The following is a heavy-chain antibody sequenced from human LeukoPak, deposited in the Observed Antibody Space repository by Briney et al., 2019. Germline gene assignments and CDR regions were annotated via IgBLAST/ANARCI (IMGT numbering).Heavy chain of an antibody. CDR3: ARGGNYWPQWWFDP. CDR1: GGSISTYY. Sequence: KPSETLSLTCTVSGGSISTYYWSWVRRPPGKGMEWVGYIYYTGSTSYNPSLKSRVTMSLEASKNQFSLELNSVTPADTAVYYCARGGNYWPQWWFDPWGRGTLVSVSS. D-gene: IGHD1-26*01. V-gene: IGHV4-59*01. J-gene: IGHJ5*02. CDR2: IYYTGST.